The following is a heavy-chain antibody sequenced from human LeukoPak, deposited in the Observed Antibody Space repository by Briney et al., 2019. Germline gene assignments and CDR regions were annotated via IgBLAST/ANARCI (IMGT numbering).Heavy chain of an antibody. D-gene: IGHD3-22*01. Sequence: GGSLRLSCAASGFTFSSYGMHWVRQAPGKGLEWVAVISYDGSNKYYADSVKGRFTISRDNSKNTLYLQMNSLRAEDTAVYYCAKVYDSSGPYFDYWGQGTLVTVSS. CDR3: AKVYDSSGPYFDY. J-gene: IGHJ4*02. CDR2: ISYDGSNK. V-gene: IGHV3-30*18. CDR1: GFTFSSYG.